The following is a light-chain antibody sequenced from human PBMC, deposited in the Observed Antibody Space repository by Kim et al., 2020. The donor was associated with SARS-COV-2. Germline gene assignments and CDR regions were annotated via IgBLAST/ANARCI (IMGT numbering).Light chain of an antibody. Sequence: AIQMTQSPSSLSASVGDRVTITCRASQGIINDLGWYQQKPGRAPNLLIYATSTLQSGVPSRFSGSGSGTDFTLTISSLQPEDVATYYCLQDYDYPLTFGGGTKVDIK. V-gene: IGKV1-6*01. CDR2: ATS. CDR3: LQDYDYPLT. J-gene: IGKJ4*01. CDR1: QGIIND.